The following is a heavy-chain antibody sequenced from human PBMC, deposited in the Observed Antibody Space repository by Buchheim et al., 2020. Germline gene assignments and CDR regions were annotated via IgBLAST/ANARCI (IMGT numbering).Heavy chain of an antibody. CDR3: ATDPDSSSYYSFDC. D-gene: IGHD3-22*01. Sequence: EVKLVDSGGGLVKPGGSLKISCAASGFTFKNAWMSWVRQAPGKGLEWVGRIKSKVDGETSDYAAPVQGRFSISRDDSNNVLALQMDSLKTEDTAVYYCATDPDSSSYYSFDCWGQR. J-gene: IGHJ4*02. V-gene: IGHV3-15*01. CDR2: IKSKVDGETS. CDR1: GFTFKNAW.